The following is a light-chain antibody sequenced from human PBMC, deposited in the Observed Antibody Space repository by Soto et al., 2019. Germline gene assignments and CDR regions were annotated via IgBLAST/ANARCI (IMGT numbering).Light chain of an antibody. CDR2: EVS. Sequence: QSALTQPPSVSGSPGQSVTISCTGTSSDVGSYNRFSWYQQPPGTAPKRMIYEVSNRPSGVPDRFSGSKSGNTASLTISGLQPDDEADYYCNSYTSSSTYVFGTGTKLTV. CDR1: SSDVGSYNR. J-gene: IGLJ1*01. V-gene: IGLV2-18*02. CDR3: NSYTSSSTYV.